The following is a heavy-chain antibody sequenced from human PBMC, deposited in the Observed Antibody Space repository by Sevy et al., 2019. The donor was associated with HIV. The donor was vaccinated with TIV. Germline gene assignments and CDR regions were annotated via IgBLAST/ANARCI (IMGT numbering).Heavy chain of an antibody. CDR3: ARVNYYGSGTPTGGYYYYYYGMDV. Sequence: GGSLRLSCAASGFTVSSNYMSWVRQAPGKGLEWVSVIYSGGSTYSADSVKGRFTISRANSRNTLYLQMNSLRAEDTAVYYCARVNYYGSGTPTGGYYYYYYGMDVWGQGTTVTVSS. CDR2: IYSGGST. J-gene: IGHJ6*02. D-gene: IGHD3-10*01. CDR1: GFTVSSNY. V-gene: IGHV3-53*01.